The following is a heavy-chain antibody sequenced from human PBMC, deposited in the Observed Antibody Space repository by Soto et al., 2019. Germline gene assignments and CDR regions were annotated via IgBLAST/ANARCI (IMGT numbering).Heavy chain of an antibody. J-gene: IGHJ5*02. V-gene: IGHV3-21*01. Sequence: GGSLRLSCAASGFTFRSFTMNWVRQAPGKGLEWVSTISSNSAYIYYTDALRGRFTISRDNAKNSLHLQMTSLRAEYTAVYYCTRDASRDSSARGWFDPWGPGTLVTVSS. CDR3: TRDASRDSSARGWFDP. CDR2: ISSNSAYI. D-gene: IGHD6-13*01. CDR1: GFTFRSFT.